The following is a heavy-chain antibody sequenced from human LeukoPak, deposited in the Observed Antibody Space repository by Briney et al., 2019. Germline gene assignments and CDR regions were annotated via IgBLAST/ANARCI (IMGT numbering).Heavy chain of an antibody. Sequence: SVKVSCKASGYTFTGYYMHWVRQAPGQGLEWMGRIIPMLDIQNYAQKFQGRVTITADKSTSTAYMELSSLRSEDTAVYYCASERGATQYFDYWGQGTLVTVSS. CDR2: IIPMLDIQ. D-gene: IGHD3-10*01. J-gene: IGHJ4*02. CDR3: ASERGATQYFDY. CDR1: GYTFTGYY. V-gene: IGHV1-69*04.